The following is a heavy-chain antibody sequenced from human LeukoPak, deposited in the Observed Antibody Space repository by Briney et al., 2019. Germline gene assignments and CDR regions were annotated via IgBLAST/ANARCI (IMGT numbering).Heavy chain of an antibody. Sequence: GGSLRLSCAASGFTVSSNYMSWVRQAPGKGLEWVSVIYSGGSTYYADSVKGRFTISRDNSKNTLYLQMNFLSAEDTAVYYCAKSSTIDSGDYYYMDVWGKGTTVTVPS. V-gene: IGHV3-53*01. J-gene: IGHJ6*03. CDR3: AKSSTIDSGDYYYMDV. CDR2: IYSGGST. CDR1: GFTVSSNY. D-gene: IGHD5/OR15-5a*01.